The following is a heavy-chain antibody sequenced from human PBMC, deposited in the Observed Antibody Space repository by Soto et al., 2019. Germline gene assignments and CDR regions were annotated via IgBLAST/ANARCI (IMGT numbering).Heavy chain of an antibody. D-gene: IGHD3-22*01. J-gene: IGHJ4*02. V-gene: IGHV2-5*01. CDR3: VHTQGYYYDRRGAYFDY. Sequence: QITLKESGPTLVKPTQTLTLTCTFSGFSLTTSAVGVGWIRQPPGRALEWLALIYWNDDKRYTPSLESRLTITKDTSKNQVVLGMTNMDPVDAATYYCVHTQGYYYDRRGAYFDYWGQGTLVTVSS. CDR2: IYWNDDK. CDR1: GFSLTTSAVG.